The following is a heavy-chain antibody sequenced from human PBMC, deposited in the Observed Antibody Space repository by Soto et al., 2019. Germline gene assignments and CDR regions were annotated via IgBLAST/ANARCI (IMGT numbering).Heavy chain of an antibody. D-gene: IGHD6-19*01. V-gene: IGHV3-23*01. Sequence: GGSLRLSCEASGFTFSSYAMSWVRQAPGKGLEWVSGISGSGGSTYYADSVKGRFTISRDNSKNTLYLQMNSLRAEDTAVYYCAKGIGVAGPLYYFDYWGQGTLVTVSS. CDR1: GFTFSSYA. CDR3: AKGIGVAGPLYYFDY. J-gene: IGHJ4*02. CDR2: ISGSGGST.